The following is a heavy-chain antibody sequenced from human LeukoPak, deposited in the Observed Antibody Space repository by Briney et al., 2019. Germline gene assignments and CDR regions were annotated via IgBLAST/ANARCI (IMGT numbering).Heavy chain of an antibody. J-gene: IGHJ4*02. CDR1: GYTFTGYY. Sequence: GASVKVSCKASGYTFTGYYMHWVRQAPGQGLEWMGRINPNSGGTNYAQKFHGRVTMTRDTSISTAYMELSRLRSDDTAVYYCARVTGSSWSFDYWGQGTLVTVSS. V-gene: IGHV1-2*06. CDR2: INPNSGGT. CDR3: ARVTGSSWSFDY. D-gene: IGHD6-13*01.